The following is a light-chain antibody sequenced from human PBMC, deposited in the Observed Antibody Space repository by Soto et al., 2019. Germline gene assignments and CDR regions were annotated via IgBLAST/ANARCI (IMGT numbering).Light chain of an antibody. CDR1: QSISSY. CDR3: QQYSSYPLT. Sequence: DIQMTQSPSTLSASVGDRVTIACRASQSISSYSAWYQRTPGKAPKLLIYDASNLETGVPSRFSGSGSGTEFTLTISSLQPDDFATYYCQQYSSYPLTFGGGTKVEI. J-gene: IGKJ4*01. V-gene: IGKV1-5*01. CDR2: DAS.